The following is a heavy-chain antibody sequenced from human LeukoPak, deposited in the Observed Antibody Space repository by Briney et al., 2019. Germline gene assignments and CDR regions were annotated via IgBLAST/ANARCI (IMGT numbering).Heavy chain of an antibody. V-gene: IGHV5-51*01. D-gene: IGHD4-17*01. J-gene: IGHJ4*02. Sequence: GESLQISCQGSGYSFTSYWIGWVRQMPGKGLEWMGIIYPGDSDTRYSLSFQGQVTMSADKSISTAYLQWSSLKASDTAMYYCARGDSDYGDYNYWGQGTLVTVSS. CDR1: GYSFTSYW. CDR3: ARGDSDYGDYNY. CDR2: IYPGDSDT.